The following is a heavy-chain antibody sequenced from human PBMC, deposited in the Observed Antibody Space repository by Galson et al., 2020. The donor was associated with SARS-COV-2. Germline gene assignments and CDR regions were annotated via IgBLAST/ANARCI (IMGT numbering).Heavy chain of an antibody. Sequence: NSGGSLRLSCAASGFTFSSYSMNWVRQAPGKGLEWVSSISSSSSYIYYADSVKGRFTISRDNAKNSLYLQMNSLRAEDTAVYYCARVPLPPYCSSTSCYEWLRHTRKGRGAFDIWGQGTMVTVSS. CDR1: GFTFSSYS. J-gene: IGHJ3*02. V-gene: IGHV3-21*01. CDR3: ARVPLPPYCSSTSCYEWLRHTRKGRGAFDI. D-gene: IGHD2-2*01. CDR2: ISSSSSYI.